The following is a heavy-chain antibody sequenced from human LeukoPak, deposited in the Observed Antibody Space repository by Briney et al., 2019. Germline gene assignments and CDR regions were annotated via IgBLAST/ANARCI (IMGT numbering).Heavy chain of an antibody. CDR3: ARVRKLRYFDWLSPRPRDAFDI. V-gene: IGHV4-59*01. Sequence: KPSETLSLTGTVSGVSISSYYWSWIRQPPGKGLEWIGYIYYSGSTNYNPSLKSRVTISVDTSKNQFSLKLSSVTAADTAVYYCARVRKLRYFDWLSPRPRDAFDIWGQGTMVTVSS. D-gene: IGHD3-9*01. J-gene: IGHJ3*02. CDR1: GVSISSYY. CDR2: IYYSGST.